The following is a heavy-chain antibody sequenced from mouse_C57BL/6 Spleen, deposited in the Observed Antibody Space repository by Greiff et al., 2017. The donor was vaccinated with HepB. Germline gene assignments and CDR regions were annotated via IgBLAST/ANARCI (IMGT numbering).Heavy chain of an antibody. V-gene: IGHV1-63*01. CDR2: IYPGGGYT. Sequence: QVQLQQSGAELVRPGTSVKMSCKASGYTFTNYWIGWAKQRPGHGLEWIGDIYPGGGYTNYNEKFKGKATLTADKSSSTAYMQFSSLTSEDSAIYYCARDYSNSYWYFDVWGTGTTVTVSS. CDR1: GYTFTNYW. D-gene: IGHD2-5*01. J-gene: IGHJ1*03. CDR3: ARDYSNSYWYFDV.